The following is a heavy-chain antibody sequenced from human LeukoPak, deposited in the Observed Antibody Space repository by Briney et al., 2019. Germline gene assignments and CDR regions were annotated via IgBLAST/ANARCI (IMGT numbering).Heavy chain of an antibody. CDR2: INSDGSNT. V-gene: IGHV3-74*03. J-gene: IGHJ4*02. CDR3: ARGSPLGGN. Sequence: GGSLRLSCAASGFTFSSSWMHWVRQAPGKGLVWVSHINSDGSNTKYADSVKGRFTISRDNAKNTLSLQMNSLRAEDTAVYYCARGSPLGGNWGQGTLVTVSS. CDR1: GFTFSSSW.